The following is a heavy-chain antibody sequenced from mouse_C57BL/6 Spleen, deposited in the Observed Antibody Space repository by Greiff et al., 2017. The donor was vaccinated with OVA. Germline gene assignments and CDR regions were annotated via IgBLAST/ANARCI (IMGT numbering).Heavy chain of an antibody. Sequence: VQLQESGPELVKPGASVKISCKASGYAFSSSWMNWVKQRPGKGLEWIGRIYPGDGDTNYNGKFKGKATLTADKSSSTAYMQLSSLTSEDSAVYFCLYYGDYYAMDYWGQGTSVTVSS. CDR2: IYPGDGDT. J-gene: IGHJ4*01. CDR1: GYAFSSSW. D-gene: IGHD1-1*01. CDR3: LYYGDYYAMDY. V-gene: IGHV1-82*01.